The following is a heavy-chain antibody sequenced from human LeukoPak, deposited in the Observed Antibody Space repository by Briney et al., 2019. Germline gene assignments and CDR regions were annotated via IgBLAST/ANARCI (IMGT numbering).Heavy chain of an antibody. CDR2: IYSSGST. J-gene: IGHJ2*01. CDR3: ARDPSIGGGNWYFAL. Sequence: PSETLSLTCTVSGGSTSSSYWSWIRQPAGKGLEWIGRIYSSGSTNYNPSLKSRVTMSVDTSKNQFSLKLSSVTAADTAVYYWARDPSIGGGNWYFALWGRGTLVTVSS. V-gene: IGHV4-4*07. CDR1: GGSTSSSY. D-gene: IGHD3-16*01.